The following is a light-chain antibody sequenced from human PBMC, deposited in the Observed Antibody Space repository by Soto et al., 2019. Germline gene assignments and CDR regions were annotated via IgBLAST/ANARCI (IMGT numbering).Light chain of an antibody. CDR1: RTISSS. J-gene: IGKJ4*01. Sequence: DIPMTQSPSSLSASVGDRVTITCRASRTISSSLNWYQQQPGKAPKVLIFSASTLQSGVPSRFSGSGSGTDFTLTISSLQPEDFATYYCQQSNSIPLTFGGGTKVEI. CDR2: SAS. CDR3: QQSNSIPLT. V-gene: IGKV1-39*01.